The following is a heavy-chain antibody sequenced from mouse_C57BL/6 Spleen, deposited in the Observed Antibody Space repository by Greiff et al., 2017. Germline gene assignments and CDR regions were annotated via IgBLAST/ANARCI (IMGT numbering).Heavy chain of an antibody. J-gene: IGHJ2*01. V-gene: IGHV1-39*01. CDR3: APVYDDYDYFDY. Sequence: VHVKQPGPELVKPGASVKISCKASGYSFTDYNMNWVKQSHGKSLEWIGVINPNYGTTSYNQKFKGKATLTVDPSSSTAYMQLNSLTSEDSAVYYCAPVYDDYDYFDYWGQGTTLTVSS. D-gene: IGHD2-4*01. CDR2: INPNYGTT. CDR1: GYSFTDYN.